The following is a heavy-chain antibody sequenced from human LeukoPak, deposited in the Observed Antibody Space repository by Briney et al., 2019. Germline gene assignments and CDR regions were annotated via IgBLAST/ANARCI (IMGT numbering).Heavy chain of an antibody. V-gene: IGHV3-48*01. Sequence: GGSLRLSCAASGFTFSSYSMNWVRQAPGKGLEWVSYISSSSSTIYYADSVKGRFTISRDNAKNSLYLQMNSLRAEDTAVYYCARARITMVRGVIYYLDYWGQGTLVTVSS. D-gene: IGHD3-10*01. CDR2: ISSSSSTI. CDR1: GFTFSSYS. CDR3: ARARITMVRGVIYYLDY. J-gene: IGHJ4*02.